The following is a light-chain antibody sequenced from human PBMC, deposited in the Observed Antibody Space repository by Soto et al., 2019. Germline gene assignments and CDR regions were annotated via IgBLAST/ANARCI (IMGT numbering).Light chain of an antibody. CDR3: QQRSKWPST. V-gene: IGKV3-11*01. CDR2: DAS. CDR1: QSVSSY. Sequence: EIVLTQSPVTLSLSPGERATLSCRASQSVSSYLAWYQQKPGQAPRLLIYDASKSATGIPARFSGSGSGTDFTLTISSLEPEDVAVYYCQQRSKWPSTFGGGTKVEIK. J-gene: IGKJ4*01.